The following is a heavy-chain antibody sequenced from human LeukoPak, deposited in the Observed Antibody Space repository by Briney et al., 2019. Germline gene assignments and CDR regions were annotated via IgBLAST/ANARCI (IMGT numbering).Heavy chain of an antibody. Sequence: QPGGSLRLSCAASGFTFSSYSMNWVRQAPGKGLEWVSYISSSSSTIYYADSVKGRFTISRDNAKNSLYLQMNSLRAEDMALYYCAKAVGATPGRAFDIWGQGTMVTVSS. CDR1: GFTFSSYS. D-gene: IGHD1-26*01. J-gene: IGHJ3*02. CDR3: AKAVGATPGRAFDI. V-gene: IGHV3-48*01. CDR2: ISSSSSTI.